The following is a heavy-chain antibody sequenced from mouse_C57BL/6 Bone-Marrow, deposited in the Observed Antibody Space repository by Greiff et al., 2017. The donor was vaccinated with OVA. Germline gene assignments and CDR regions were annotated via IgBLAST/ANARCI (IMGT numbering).Heavy chain of an antibody. Sequence: EVQLVESGGDLVKPGGSLKLSCAASGFTFSSYGMSWVRQTPDKRLEWVATISSGGSYTYYPDSVKGRFTISRDNAKNTLYLQMSSLKSEDTAMYYCARHGYYYFDYWGQGTTLTVSS. CDR3: ARHGYYYFDY. J-gene: IGHJ2*01. D-gene: IGHD2-3*01. V-gene: IGHV5-6*01. CDR2: ISSGGSYT. CDR1: GFTFSSYG.